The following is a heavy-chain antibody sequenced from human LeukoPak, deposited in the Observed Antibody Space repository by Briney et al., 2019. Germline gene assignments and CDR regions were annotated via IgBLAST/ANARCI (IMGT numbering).Heavy chain of an antibody. V-gene: IGHV3-74*03. CDR3: ARMIDGGLAAFDI. Sequence: GGSLRLSCAGSGFPFSSYWMHWVRQAPGKGLVWVSRIDSDGSSTAYADSVKGRFTISRDNAENTVYLQMSSLRAEDTAVYFCARMIDGGLAAFDIWGQGAMVTVSS. J-gene: IGHJ3*02. CDR1: GFPFSSYW. D-gene: IGHD2-15*01. CDR2: IDSDGSST.